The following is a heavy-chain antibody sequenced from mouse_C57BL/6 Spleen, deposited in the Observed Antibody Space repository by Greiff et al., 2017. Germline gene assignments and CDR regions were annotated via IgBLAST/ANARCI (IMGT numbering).Heavy chain of an antibody. CDR1: GYTFTSYW. CDR3: ARWGPDGDYFDY. V-gene: IGHV1-52*01. CDR2: IDPFDSDT. J-gene: IGHJ2*01. Sequence: QVQLQQSGAELVRPGSSVKMSCKASGYTFTSYWMHWVKQRPIQGLEWIGNIDPFDSDTHYNQKFKDKATLTVNKSSSTAYMQLSSLTSEDTAVYYCARWGPDGDYFDYWGQGTTLTVSS.